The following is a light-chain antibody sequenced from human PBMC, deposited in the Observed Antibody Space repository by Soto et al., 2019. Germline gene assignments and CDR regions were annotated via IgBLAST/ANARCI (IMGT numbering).Light chain of an antibody. J-gene: IGKJ1*01. V-gene: IGKV3-15*01. CDR3: QQYNNWPPWT. Sequence: EIVMTQSPATLSVSPGERATLSCRASQSVTSNFAWYQQKPGQAPRLLIYDASTRATGIPARFSGSGSGTEFTRPISSLQSEDFAVYYCQQYNNWPPWTFGRGTKVEIK. CDR1: QSVTSN. CDR2: DAS.